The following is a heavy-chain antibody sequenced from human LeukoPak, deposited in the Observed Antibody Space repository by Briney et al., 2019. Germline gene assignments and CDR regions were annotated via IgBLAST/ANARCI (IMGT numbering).Heavy chain of an antibody. V-gene: IGHV4-59*01. CDR1: GGSISSYY. J-gene: IGHJ4*02. CDR2: IYYSGST. D-gene: IGHD4-23*01. Sequence: SETLSLTCAVSGGSISSYYWSWVRQPPGMGLEWIGYIYYSGSTNYNPSLKSRVTISLDTSKNHFSLKLSSVTAADTAMYYCARVSRGNSVGGDYWGQATLVTVSS. CDR3: ARVSRGNSVGGDY.